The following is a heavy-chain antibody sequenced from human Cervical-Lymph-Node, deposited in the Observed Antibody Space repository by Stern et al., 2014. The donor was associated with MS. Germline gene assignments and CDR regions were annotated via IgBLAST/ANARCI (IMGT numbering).Heavy chain of an antibody. D-gene: IGHD1-26*01. Sequence: VQLLESGPGLVRPSQTLSLTCTVSGASTSSGSYYWSWIRQHPEKGLEWIGYIYYSGGSTYYNPSLESRVTISLGTSKNQFSLNMRSMTAADTAVYYCARLDVALASGFDVWGQGTMITVSS. CDR1: GASTSSGSYY. CDR2: IYYSGGST. J-gene: IGHJ3*01. CDR3: ARLDVALASGFDV. V-gene: IGHV4-31*03.